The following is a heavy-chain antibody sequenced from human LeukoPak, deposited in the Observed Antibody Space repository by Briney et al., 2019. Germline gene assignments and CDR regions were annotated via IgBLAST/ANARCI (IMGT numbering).Heavy chain of an antibody. CDR3: ARGIVVVPAATERSAFDI. CDR2: ISFSSTHI. CDR1: GFTFSSYS. V-gene: IGHV3-21*04. D-gene: IGHD2-2*01. Sequence: GGSLRLSCAASGFTFSSYSMNWVRQAPGKGLEWVSSISFSSTHIYYADSIQGRFTISRDNAENSLYLQMNSLRAEDTAVYYCARGIVVVPAATERSAFDIWGQGTMVTVSS. J-gene: IGHJ3*02.